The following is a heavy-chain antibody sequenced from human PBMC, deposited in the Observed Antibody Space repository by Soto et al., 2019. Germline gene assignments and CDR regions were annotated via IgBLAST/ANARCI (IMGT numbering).Heavy chain of an antibody. V-gene: IGHV4-34*01. D-gene: IGHD2-2*01. CDR3: ARGLWIVLVPSAIPGWFDP. Sequence: SETLSLTCAVYDGSFTDYHWSWIRQPPGKGLEWIGEITHSGSTKYNPSLKSRATISVDTSKNQFSLRLGSVTAADTAVYYCARGLWIVLVPSAIPGWFDPWGQGTLVT. CDR2: ITHSGST. CDR1: DGSFTDYH. J-gene: IGHJ5*02.